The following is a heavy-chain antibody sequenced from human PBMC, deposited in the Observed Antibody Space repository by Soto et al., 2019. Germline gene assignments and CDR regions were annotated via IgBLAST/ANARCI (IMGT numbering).Heavy chain of an antibody. CDR1: GFTFSDYY. J-gene: IGHJ4*02. CDR3: ARVSGQYRLLLDS. Sequence: QVQLVESGGGLVKPGGSLRLSCAASGFTFSDYYMGWIRQTPGQGLELVSYISSRSSYTNYADSVKGRFTISRDNAQNSLYVQTNSLRYEDTAVNYCARVSGQYRLLLDSWGQGVLVTVSS. V-gene: IGHV3-11*06. D-gene: IGHD2-2*01. CDR2: ISSRSSYT.